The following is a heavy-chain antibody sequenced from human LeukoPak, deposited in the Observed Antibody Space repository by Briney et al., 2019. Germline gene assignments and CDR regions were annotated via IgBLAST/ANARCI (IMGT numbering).Heavy chain of an antibody. CDR1: GDSISSSSYY. V-gene: IGHV4-39*07. D-gene: IGHD6-13*01. CDR2: IYYSGST. J-gene: IGHJ5*02. Sequence: SETLSLTCTVSGDSISSSSYYWGWIRQPPGKGLEWIGNIYYSGSTNYNPSLKSRVTISVDTSKNQFSLKLSSVTAADTAVYYCARDHRAAAGTYNWFDPWGQGTLVTVSS. CDR3: ARDHRAAAGTYNWFDP.